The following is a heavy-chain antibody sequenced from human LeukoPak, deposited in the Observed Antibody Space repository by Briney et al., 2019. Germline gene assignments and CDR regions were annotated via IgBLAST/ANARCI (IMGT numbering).Heavy chain of an antibody. CDR1: GGSISSTSYY. CDR2: ISYSGST. Sequence: PSETLSLTCTVSGGSISSTSYYWGWIRQPPGKGLEWIGSISYSGSTNYNPSLKSRVTISVDTSKNQFSLKLSSVTAADTAVYYCARGKLGEGIDYWGQGTLVTVSS. CDR3: ARGKLGEGIDY. V-gene: IGHV4-39*07. D-gene: IGHD3-10*01. J-gene: IGHJ4*02.